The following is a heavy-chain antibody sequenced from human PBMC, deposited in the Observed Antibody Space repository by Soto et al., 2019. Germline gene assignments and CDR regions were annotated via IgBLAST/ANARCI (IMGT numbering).Heavy chain of an antibody. CDR2: ISYDGSNK. Sequence: QVQLVESGGGVVQPGRSLRLSCAASGFTFSSYGMHWVRQAPGKGLEWVAVISYDGSNKYYADSVKGRFTISRDNSKNTLYLQMNSLRAEDTAVDYCEKDRGDSYGYSGMDVWGQGTTVTVSS. D-gene: IGHD5-18*01. CDR1: GFTFSSYG. V-gene: IGHV3-30*18. CDR3: EKDRGDSYGYSGMDV. J-gene: IGHJ6*01.